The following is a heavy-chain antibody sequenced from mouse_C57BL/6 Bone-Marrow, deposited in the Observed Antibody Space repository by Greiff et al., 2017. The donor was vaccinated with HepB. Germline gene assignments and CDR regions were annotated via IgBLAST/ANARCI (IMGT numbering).Heavy chain of an antibody. D-gene: IGHD3-2*02. CDR1: GYTFTSYG. CDR2: IYPRSGNT. CDR3: ARWTAQVDY. V-gene: IGHV1-81*01. Sequence: VKLMESGAELARPGASVKLSCKASGYTFTSYGISWVKQRTGQGLEWIGEIYPRSGNTYYNEKFKGKATLTADKSSSTAYMELRSLTSEDSAVYFCARWTAQVDYWGQGTTLTVSS. J-gene: IGHJ2*01.